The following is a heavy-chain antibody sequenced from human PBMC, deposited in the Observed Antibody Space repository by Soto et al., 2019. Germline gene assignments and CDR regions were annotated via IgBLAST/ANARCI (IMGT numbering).Heavy chain of an antibody. CDR1: GFTFSSYG. Sequence: LSLSCAASGFTFSSYGMHWVRQAPGKGLEWVAVISYDGSNKYYADSVKGRFTISRDNSKNTLYLQMNSLRAEDTAVYYCAKGYYYDSSGYSFFDYWGQGTLVTVSS. D-gene: IGHD3-22*01. CDR3: AKGYYYDSSGYSFFDY. J-gene: IGHJ4*02. V-gene: IGHV3-30*18. CDR2: ISYDGSNK.